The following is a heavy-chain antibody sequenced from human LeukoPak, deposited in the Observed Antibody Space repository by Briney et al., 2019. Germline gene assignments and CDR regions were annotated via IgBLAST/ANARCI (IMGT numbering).Heavy chain of an antibody. CDR1: GYTFTGYY. V-gene: IGHV1-2*02. CDR3: ARGNEFWSGYYLEESADYYYCGMDV. D-gene: IGHD3-3*01. Sequence: ASVKVSCKGSGYTFTGYYMHWVRQAPGQGREWRGGINPNSGGTNYAQKFQGRVTMTRDTSISTAYMELSRLRSDDTAVYYCARGNEFWSGYYLEESADYYYCGMDVWGQGTTVTVSS. J-gene: IGHJ6*02. CDR2: INPNSGGT.